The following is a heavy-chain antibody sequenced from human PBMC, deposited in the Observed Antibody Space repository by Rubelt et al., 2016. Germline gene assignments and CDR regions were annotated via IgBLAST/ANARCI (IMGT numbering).Heavy chain of an antibody. CDR2: INHSGTT. Sequence: AVSGGSISSSNWWSWIRQPPGKGLEWIGEINHSGTTNYNPSLKSRVTISVDTSKKQFSLKLTSVTAADTAVYYCARGGLRVGRSQHFWSQGTLVTVSS. D-gene: IGHD2/OR15-2a*01. V-gene: IGHV4-4*02. CDR1: GGSISSSNW. J-gene: IGHJ4*02. CDR3: ARGGLRVGRSQHF.